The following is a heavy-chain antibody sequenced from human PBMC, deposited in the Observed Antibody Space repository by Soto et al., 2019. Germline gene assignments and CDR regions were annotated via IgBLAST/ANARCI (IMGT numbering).Heavy chain of an antibody. Sequence: SETLSLTCVVYGESFGGFYWSWVRQSPGKGLEWIGEISQTETTAYSPSLKGRVSISADTSKKQLSLTLTSVTAADTAVYYCVHSPNVAVDHWGHGTLVTVSS. D-gene: IGHD2-15*01. J-gene: IGHJ4*01. CDR3: VHSPNVAVDH. CDR1: GESFGGFY. CDR2: ISQTETT. V-gene: IGHV4-34*01.